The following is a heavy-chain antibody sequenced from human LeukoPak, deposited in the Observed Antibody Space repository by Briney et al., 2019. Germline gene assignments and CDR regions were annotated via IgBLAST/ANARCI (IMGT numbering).Heavy chain of an antibody. CDR1: GFTFSSYS. CDR2: ISSSTYYI. CDR3: AELGITMIGGV. V-gene: IGHV3-21*01. Sequence: GGSLRLSCGASGFTFSSYSMNWVRQAPGKGLEWVSSISSSTYYIYYADSVKGRFTISRDNAKNSLYLQMNSLRAEDTAVYYCAELGITMIGGVWGKGTTVTISS. D-gene: IGHD3-10*02. J-gene: IGHJ6*04.